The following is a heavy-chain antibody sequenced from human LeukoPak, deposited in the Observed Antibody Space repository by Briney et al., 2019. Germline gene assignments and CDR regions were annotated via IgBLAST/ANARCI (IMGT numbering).Heavy chain of an antibody. CDR3: ARHEFSPSYSGSYSH. D-gene: IGHD3-10*01. J-gene: IGHJ4*02. Sequence: GESLKISCKASGYIFPRYWIGWVPQMPGKGLEWMGVIHPGNSDTRYSPSFQGQVTISADRSISTAYLQWSGLKASDTAMYYCARHEFSPSYSGSYSHWGQGTLVTVSS. V-gene: IGHV5-51*01. CDR1: GYIFPRYW. CDR2: IHPGNSDT.